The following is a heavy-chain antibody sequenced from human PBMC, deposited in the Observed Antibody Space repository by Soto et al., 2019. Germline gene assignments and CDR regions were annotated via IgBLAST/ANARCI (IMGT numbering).Heavy chain of an antibody. D-gene: IGHD5-18*01. CDR2: FDPEDGET. CDR3: ATDTRDRYGYLLWDH. CDR1: GYTLTELS. Sequence: GAPVEVASKVSGYTLTELSMRWVRQAPGKGLEWMGGFDPEDGETIYAQKFQGRVTMTEDTSTDTAYMELSSLRSEDTAVYYCATDTRDRYGYLLWDHWGQGTRVTVSS. V-gene: IGHV1-24*01. J-gene: IGHJ4*02.